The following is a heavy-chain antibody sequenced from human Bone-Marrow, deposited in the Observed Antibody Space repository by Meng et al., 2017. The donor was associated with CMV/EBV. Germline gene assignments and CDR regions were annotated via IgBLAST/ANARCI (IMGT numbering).Heavy chain of an antibody. V-gene: IGHV3-30-3*01. Sequence: GESLKISCAASGFNFSIYAMHWVRQAPGEGLEWVAVISYDGSNKYYADSVKGRFTISRDNSKNTLYLQINSLRSEDTAVYYCARPCGGSYCYWVYFDYWGQGTLVTVYS. CDR1: GFNFSIYA. J-gene: IGHJ4*02. D-gene: IGHD2-21*02. CDR2: ISYDGSNK. CDR3: ARPCGGSYCYWVYFDY.